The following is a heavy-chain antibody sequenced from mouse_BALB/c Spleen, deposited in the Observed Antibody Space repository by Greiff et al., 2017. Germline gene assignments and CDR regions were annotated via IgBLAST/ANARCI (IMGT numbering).Heavy chain of an antibody. J-gene: IGHJ2*01. CDR1: GYSITSGYY. D-gene: IGHD1-2*01. CDR3: ARAQYSLNY. CDR2: ISYDGSN. V-gene: IGHV3-6*02. Sequence: EVKLMESGPGLVKPSQSLSLTCSVTGYSITSGYYWNWIRQFPGNKLEWMGYISYDGSNNYNPSLKNRISITRDTSKNQFFLKLNSVTTEDTATYYCARAQYSLNYWGQGTTLTVSS.